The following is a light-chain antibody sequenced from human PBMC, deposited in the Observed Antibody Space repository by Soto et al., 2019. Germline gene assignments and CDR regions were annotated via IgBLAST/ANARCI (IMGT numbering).Light chain of an antibody. Sequence: DVVMTQSPLSLPVTPGEPASISCRSSRSLLSSNGYNYVNWYLQKPGQSPQLLIYLGSNRASGVPDSFRCSGSGTDFTLKISRVEAEDVGVYYCRQTLQIPLTFGGGTKVDIK. CDR1: RSLLSSNGYNY. J-gene: IGKJ4*01. CDR2: LGS. CDR3: RQTLQIPLT. V-gene: IGKV2-28*01.